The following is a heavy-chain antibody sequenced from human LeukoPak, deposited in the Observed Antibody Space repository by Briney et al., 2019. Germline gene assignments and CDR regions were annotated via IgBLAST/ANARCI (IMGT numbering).Heavy chain of an antibody. CDR3: ARDLGDIVLMVYVDAFDI. J-gene: IGHJ3*02. Sequence: SVKVSCKASGGTFSSYAISWVRQAPGQGLEWMGGIIPIFGTANYAQKFQGRVTITADESTSTAYMELSSLRSEDTAVYYCARDLGDIVLMVYVDAFDIWGQGTMVTVSS. CDR1: GGTFSSYA. CDR2: IIPIFGTA. V-gene: IGHV1-69*13. D-gene: IGHD2-8*01.